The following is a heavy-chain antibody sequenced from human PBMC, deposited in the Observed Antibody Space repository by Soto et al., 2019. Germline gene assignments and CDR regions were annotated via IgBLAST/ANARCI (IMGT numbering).Heavy chain of an antibody. CDR1: GGSFSGYY. Sequence: PSETLSLTCAVYGGSFSGYYWSWIRQPPGKGLEWIGEINHSGSTNYNPSLKSRVTISVDTSKNQFSLKLSSVTAADTAVYYCARDVARIEVAGRWFDPWGQGTLVTVSS. D-gene: IGHD6-19*01. V-gene: IGHV4-34*01. CDR3: ARDVARIEVAGRWFDP. J-gene: IGHJ5*02. CDR2: INHSGST.